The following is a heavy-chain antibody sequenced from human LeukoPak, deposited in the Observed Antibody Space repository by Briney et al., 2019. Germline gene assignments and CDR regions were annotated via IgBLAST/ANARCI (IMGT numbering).Heavy chain of an antibody. Sequence: ASVKVSCKASGGTFSSYAISWVRQAPGRGLEWMGGIIPIFGTANYAQKFQGRVTITADESTSTAYMELSSLRSEDTAVYYCAGRYSSSWYLSDYWGQGTLVTVSS. CDR1: GGTFSSYA. V-gene: IGHV1-69*13. D-gene: IGHD6-13*01. CDR2: IIPIFGTA. CDR3: AGRYSSSWYLSDY. J-gene: IGHJ4*02.